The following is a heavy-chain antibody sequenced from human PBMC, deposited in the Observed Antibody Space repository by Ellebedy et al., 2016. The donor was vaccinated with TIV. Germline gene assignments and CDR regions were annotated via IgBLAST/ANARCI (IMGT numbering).Heavy chain of an antibody. D-gene: IGHD5-12*01. J-gene: IGHJ6*02. Sequence: ASVKVSCXASGYTFTSYGFTWVRQAPGQGLEGMGWISPYDGNTRYPQKFQGRVTMTTDTSTNTAYMELWSLTSDDTAVYYCARDSGGYSGYDPDPDYYYYGMDVWGQGTTVTVSS. CDR1: GYTFTSYG. CDR3: ARDSGGYSGYDPDPDYYYYGMDV. V-gene: IGHV1-18*01. CDR2: ISPYDGNT.